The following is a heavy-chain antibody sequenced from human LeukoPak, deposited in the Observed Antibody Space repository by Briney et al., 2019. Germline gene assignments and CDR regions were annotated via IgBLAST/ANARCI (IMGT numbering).Heavy chain of an antibody. D-gene: IGHD3-10*01. CDR3: ARLQWFGGYYFDY. J-gene: IGHJ4*02. V-gene: IGHV3-48*03. CDR2: ISSSGSTI. CDR1: GFTFSSYE. Sequence: GGSLRLSCAASGFTFSSYEMNWVRQAPGKGLEWVSHISSSGSTIYYADSVKGRFTISRDNAKNSLYLQMNSLRAEDTAVYYCARLQWFGGYYFDYWGQGTLVTVSS.